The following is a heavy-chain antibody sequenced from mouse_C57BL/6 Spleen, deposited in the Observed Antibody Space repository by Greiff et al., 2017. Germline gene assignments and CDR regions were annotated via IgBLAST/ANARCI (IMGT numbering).Heavy chain of an antibody. CDR1: GYTFTNYW. CDR2: IYPGGGYT. CDR3: ARGNYYGSSYGYFDV. J-gene: IGHJ1*03. Sequence: VKLQESGAELVRPGTSVKMSCKASGYTFTNYWIGWAKQRPGHGLEWIGDIYPGGGYTNYNEKFKGKATLTADKSSSTAYMQFSSLTSEDSAIYYCARGNYYGSSYGYFDVWGTGTTVTVSS. V-gene: IGHV1-63*01. D-gene: IGHD1-1*01.